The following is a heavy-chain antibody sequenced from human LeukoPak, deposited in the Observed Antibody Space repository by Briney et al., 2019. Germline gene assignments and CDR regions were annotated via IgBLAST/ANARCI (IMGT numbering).Heavy chain of an antibody. D-gene: IGHD4-17*01. J-gene: IGHJ4*02. CDR2: IYYSGST. CDR3: ARERSDYGDYFDY. CDR1: GGSISSYY. Sequence: PSETLSLTCTVSGGSISSYYWSWIRQPPGKGLEWIGYIYYSGSTNYNPSLKSRVTISVDTSKNQFSLKQSSVTAADTAVYYCARERSDYGDYFDYWDQGTLVTVSS. V-gene: IGHV4-59*01.